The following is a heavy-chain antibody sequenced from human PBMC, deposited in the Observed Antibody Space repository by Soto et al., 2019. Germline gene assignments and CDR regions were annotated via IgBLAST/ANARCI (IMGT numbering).Heavy chain of an antibody. CDR2: IIPIYGTA. Sequence: QVQLVQSGAEVKKPGSSVKVSCKASAGTFSSYDISWVRQAPGQGLEWMGGIIPIYGTANYAQKFQGRVTITADESTSIAYMELTSLRSEDTAVYYCARGGVVVAASLRYRMDAWGQGTTVTVSS. J-gene: IGHJ6*02. CDR3: ARGGVVVAASLRYRMDA. CDR1: AGTFSSYD. V-gene: IGHV1-69*12. D-gene: IGHD2-15*01.